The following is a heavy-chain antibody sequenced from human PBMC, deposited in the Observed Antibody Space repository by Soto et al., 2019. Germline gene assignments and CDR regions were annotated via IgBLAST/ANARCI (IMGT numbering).Heavy chain of an antibody. Sequence: QITLKESGPTLVKPTQTLTLTCTFSGFSLITSGVGVGWIRQPPGKALEWLSFIYWDDDKRYSPSLRSRLTIPKDTSKNQLVLTMTEVDPVDTATYFCAHRRSGISHWNYGDFDYWGQGTQVAVSS. CDR3: AHRRSGISHWNYGDFDY. CDR2: IYWDDDK. J-gene: IGHJ4*02. D-gene: IGHD1-7*01. V-gene: IGHV2-5*02. CDR1: GFSLITSGVG.